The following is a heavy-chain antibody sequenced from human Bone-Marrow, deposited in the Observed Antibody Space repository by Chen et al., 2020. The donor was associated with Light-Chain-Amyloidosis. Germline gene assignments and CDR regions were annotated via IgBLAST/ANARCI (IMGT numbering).Heavy chain of an antibody. D-gene: IGHD3-3*01. Sequence: EVQLLESGGGLVQTGGSLRLSCAASGFTFSRYSMSGVRQAPGKGLEWVSAISGSGGSTYYADAVKGGFTISRDNSKNTLYLQMNSLRAEDTAVYYCAKKLRGVAVIDAFDIWGQGTMVTVSS. V-gene: IGHV3-23*01. J-gene: IGHJ3*02. CDR1: GFTFSRYS. CDR3: AKKLRGVAVIDAFDI. CDR2: ISGSGGST.